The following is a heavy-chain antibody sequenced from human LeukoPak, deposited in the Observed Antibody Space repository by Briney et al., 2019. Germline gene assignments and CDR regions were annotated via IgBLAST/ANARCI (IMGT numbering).Heavy chain of an antibody. CDR2: IYSDNT. J-gene: IGHJ4*02. CDR3: ARRAGAYSHPYDY. D-gene: IGHD4/OR15-4a*01. Sequence: GGSLRLSCTVSGITVSTNSMSWVRQAPGKGLEWVSFIYSDNTHYSDSVKGRFTISRDNSKNTLYLQMNSLRAEDTAVYYCARRAGAYSHPYDYWGQGTLVTVSS. V-gene: IGHV3-53*01. CDR1: GITVSTNS.